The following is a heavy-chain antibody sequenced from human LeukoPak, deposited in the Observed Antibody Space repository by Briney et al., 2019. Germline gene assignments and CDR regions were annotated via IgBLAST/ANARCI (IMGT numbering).Heavy chain of an antibody. V-gene: IGHV4-4*02. D-gene: IGHD2-21*02. CDR1: GVAINTNYW. CDR3: ARVRVMTSTPLPFDY. Sequence: SETLSLTCAVSGVAINTNYWWTWVRRTPGKGLEWIGEVYHEGSTNYNPSLKSRVTISIDKSKRHFSLKMRSVTAADTAVYYCARVRVMTSTPLPFDYWGQGTRVTVSS. CDR2: VYHEGST. J-gene: IGHJ4*02.